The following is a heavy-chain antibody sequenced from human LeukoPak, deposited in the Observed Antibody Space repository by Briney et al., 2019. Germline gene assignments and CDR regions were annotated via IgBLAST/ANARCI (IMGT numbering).Heavy chain of an antibody. CDR2: ISAYNGNT. CDR1: GYTFTSYG. CDR3: ARECSSTSCFPYYYGMDV. V-gene: IGHV1-18*01. Sequence: ASVKVSCKASGYTFTSYGISWVRQAPGQGLEWMGWISAYNGNTNYAQKLQGRVTMTTDTSTSTAYMELRSLRSDDTVVYYCARECSSTSCFPYYYGMDVWGQGTTVTVSS. J-gene: IGHJ6*02. D-gene: IGHD2-2*01.